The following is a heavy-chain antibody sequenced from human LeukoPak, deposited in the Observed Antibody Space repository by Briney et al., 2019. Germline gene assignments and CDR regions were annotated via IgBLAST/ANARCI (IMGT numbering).Heavy chain of an antibody. V-gene: IGHV1-69*04. CDR3: ARDRPRGVTGFRAFDI. Sequence: SVKVSCKASGGTFSSYAISWVRQAPGQGLEWMGRIIPILGIANYAQKFQGRVTITADKSTSTAYMELSSLRSEDTAVYYCARDRPRGVTGFRAFDIWGQGTMVTVSS. D-gene: IGHD5-18*01. CDR2: IIPILGIA. J-gene: IGHJ3*02. CDR1: GGTFSSYA.